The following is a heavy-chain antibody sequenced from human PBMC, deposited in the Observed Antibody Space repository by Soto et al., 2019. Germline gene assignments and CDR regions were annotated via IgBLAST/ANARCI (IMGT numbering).Heavy chain of an antibody. V-gene: IGHV3-15*01. J-gene: IGHJ6*02. Sequence: GGSLRLSCAASGFTFSNAWMSWVRQAPGKGLEWVGRIKSKTDGGTTDYAAPVKGRFTISRDDSKNTLYLQMNSLKTEYTAVYYCTTGDYDFWSGYYMSEYYYYGMDVWGQGTTVTVSS. CDR1: GFTFSNAW. CDR2: IKSKTDGGTT. CDR3: TTGDYDFWSGYYMSEYYYYGMDV. D-gene: IGHD3-3*01.